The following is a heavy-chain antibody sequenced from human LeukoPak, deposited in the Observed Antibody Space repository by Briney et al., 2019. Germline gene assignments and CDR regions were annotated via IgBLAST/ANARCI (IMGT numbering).Heavy chain of an antibody. J-gene: IGHJ4*02. V-gene: IGHV3-30*18. Sequence: GRSLRLSCAASGFTFSDYGMHWVRQAPGKGLEWVAVISYDGSNKYYADSVKGRFTLSRDNSKNTLYLQMNRPRTEDTAVYYCAKVKTSSFYYFDNWGQGTLVTVSS. D-gene: IGHD2-2*01. CDR1: GFTFSDYG. CDR3: AKVKTSSFYYFDN. CDR2: ISYDGSNK.